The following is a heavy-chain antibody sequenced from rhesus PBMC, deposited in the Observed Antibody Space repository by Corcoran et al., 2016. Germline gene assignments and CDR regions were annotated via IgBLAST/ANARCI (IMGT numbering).Heavy chain of an antibody. CDR1: GGSISSSY. J-gene: IGHJ4*01. Sequence: QLQLQESGPGLVKPSETLSVTCAVSGGSISSSYWSWIRQAPGKGLEWIGYIYGSGSSTNYNPSLKSRVTLSVDTSKNQLSLKLSSVTAADTAVYYCASTTYSSGWPMFDYWGQGVLVTVSS. CDR3: ASTTYSSGWPMFDY. D-gene: IGHD6-31*01. CDR2: IYGSGSST. V-gene: IGHV4-169*02.